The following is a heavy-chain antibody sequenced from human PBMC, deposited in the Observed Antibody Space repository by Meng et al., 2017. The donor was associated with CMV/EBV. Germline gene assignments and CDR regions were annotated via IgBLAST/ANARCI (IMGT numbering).Heavy chain of an antibody. D-gene: IGHD1-26*01. CDR3: ARETLTEWELHP. CDR2: TYYRSKWYN. V-gene: IGHV6-1*01. CDR1: GDSVASNSAA. Sequence: GDSVASNSAAWNWIRQSPSRGLEWLGRTYYRSKWYNDYAVSVKSRITINPDTSKNQFSLQLNSVTPEDTAVYYCARETLTEWELHPWGQGTLVTVSS. J-gene: IGHJ5*02.